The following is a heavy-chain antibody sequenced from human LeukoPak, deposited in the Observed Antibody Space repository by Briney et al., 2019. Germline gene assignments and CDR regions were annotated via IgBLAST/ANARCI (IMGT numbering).Heavy chain of an antibody. CDR3: TTTGTVAGTRPFDY. Sequence: GGSLRLSCAASGFTFDNYAMHWVRQAPGKGLEWVSGISGSGGSTFYADSVKGRFTISRDNSKNTAYLQMNSLKTEDTAVYYCTTTGTVAGTRPFDYWGQGTLVTVSS. CDR1: GFTFDNYA. D-gene: IGHD6-19*01. V-gene: IGHV3-23*01. J-gene: IGHJ4*02. CDR2: ISGSGGST.